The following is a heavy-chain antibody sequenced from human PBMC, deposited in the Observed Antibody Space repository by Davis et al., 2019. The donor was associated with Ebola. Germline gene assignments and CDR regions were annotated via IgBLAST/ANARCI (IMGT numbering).Heavy chain of an antibody. CDR3: ARGRGGKSRYGMDV. CDR1: GFTFSDYY. V-gene: IGHV3-11*06. D-gene: IGHD4-23*01. CDR2: ISSSSIYT. J-gene: IGHJ6*02. Sequence: GESLKISCAASGFTFSDYYMSWIRQAPGKGLEWVSYISSSSIYTNYADSVKGRFTISRDNAKNSLYLQMNSLRAEDTAVYYCARGRGGKSRYGMDVWGQGTTVTVSS.